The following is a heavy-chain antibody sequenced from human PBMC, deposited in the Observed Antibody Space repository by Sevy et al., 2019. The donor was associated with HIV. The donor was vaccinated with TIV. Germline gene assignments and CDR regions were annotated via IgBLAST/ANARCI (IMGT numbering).Heavy chain of an antibody. V-gene: IGHV4-39*02. CDR3: AREGPRIAQFDY. Sequence: SETLSLTCTVSGGSDSSSSYYWGWIRQPPGKGLDWIGSIYYSGSTYYNPSLKSRVTISVDTSKNQSSRKVRSVTAADTAVYYCAREGPRIAQFDYWGQGALVTVSS. CDR2: IYYSGST. J-gene: IGHJ4*02. CDR1: GGSDSSSSYY. D-gene: IGHD6-13*01.